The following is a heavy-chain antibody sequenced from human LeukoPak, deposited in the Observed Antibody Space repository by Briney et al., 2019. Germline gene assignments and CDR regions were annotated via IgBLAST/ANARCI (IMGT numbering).Heavy chain of an antibody. CDR1: GYTLTELS. CDR2: FDPEDGET. Sequence: ASVKVSCKVSGYTLTELSMHWVRQAPGKGLEWMGGFDPEDGETIYAQKFQGGVTMTEDTSTDTAYMELSSLRSEDTAVYYCGSMIVPRDGFDPWGQGTLVTVSS. CDR3: GSMIVPRDGFDP. V-gene: IGHV1-24*01. J-gene: IGHJ5*02. D-gene: IGHD3-22*01.